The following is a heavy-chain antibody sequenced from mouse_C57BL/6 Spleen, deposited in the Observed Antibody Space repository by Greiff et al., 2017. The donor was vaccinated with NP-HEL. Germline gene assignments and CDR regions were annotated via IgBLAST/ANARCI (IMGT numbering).Heavy chain of an antibody. CDR1: GYTFTDYY. CDR2: IFPGSGST. D-gene: IGHD2-5*01. J-gene: IGHJ2*01. V-gene: IGHV1-75*01. Sequence: VKLLESGPELVKPGASVKISCKASGYTFTDYYINWVKQRPGQGLEWIGWIFPGSGSTYYNEKFKGKATLTVDKSSSTAYMLLSSLTSEDSAVYFCASAYYSNFYYFDYWGQGTTLTVSS. CDR3: ASAYYSNFYYFDY.